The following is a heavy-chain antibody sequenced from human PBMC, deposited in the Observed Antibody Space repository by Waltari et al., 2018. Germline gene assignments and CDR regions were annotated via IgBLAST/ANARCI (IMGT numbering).Heavy chain of an antibody. D-gene: IGHD3-22*01. CDR2: IMTDGSEE. J-gene: IGHJ3*02. CDR3: ARDQWFAFDI. CDR1: GFTLSSYW. Sequence: EVQLVESGGGVVQPGGSLRLSCAASGFTLSSYWMSWVRQAPGKGLEWVANIMTDGSEEYYVDSVRGRFTISRDNAKNSLFLQMNSLRPEDTAVYYCARDQWFAFDIWGQGTMVTVSS. V-gene: IGHV3-7*01.